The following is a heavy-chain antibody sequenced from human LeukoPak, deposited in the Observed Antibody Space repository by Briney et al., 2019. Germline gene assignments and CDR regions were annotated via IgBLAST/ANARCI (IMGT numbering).Heavy chain of an antibody. J-gene: IGHJ6*04. CDR2: MNPNSGNT. CDR1: GGTFSSYA. CDR3: AREAWLDV. Sequence: GASVKVSCKASGGTFSSYAISWVRQAPGQGLEWMGWMNPNSGNTGYAQKFQGRVTMTRNTSISTAYMELSSLRSEDTAVYYCAREAWLDVWGKGTTVTISS. V-gene: IGHV1-8*02.